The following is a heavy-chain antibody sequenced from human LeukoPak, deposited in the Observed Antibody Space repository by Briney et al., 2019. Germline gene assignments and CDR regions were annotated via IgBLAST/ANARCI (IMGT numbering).Heavy chain of an antibody. CDR2: INPTNGNT. CDR1: GYTFTYG. Sequence: ASVKVSCKGSGYTFTYGVGWVRQAPGQGLEWMGWINPTNGNTNYAQKLQGRVTMTTDTSTSTAYMELRSLRSDDTAGYYCARDGYFDYWGQGTLVTVSS. J-gene: IGHJ4*02. V-gene: IGHV1-18*01. CDR3: ARDGYFDY.